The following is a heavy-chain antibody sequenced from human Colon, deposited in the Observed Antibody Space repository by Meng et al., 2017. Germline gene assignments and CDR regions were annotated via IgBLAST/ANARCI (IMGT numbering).Heavy chain of an antibody. V-gene: IGHV4-61*03. CDR2: IYYTGNT. D-gene: IGHD4-17*01. J-gene: IGHJ5*02. CDR1: GASVSSDSHY. Sequence: QVQLQESGPGLGRPLDTRSITCTSSGASVSSDSHYWSWIRQSPGKGLVLIGYIYYTGNTNYNPSLASRVSMSLDTSKSHFSLHLTSVTAADTAIYYCARVNGDFDEAWFDPWGQGTLVTVSS. CDR3: ARVNGDFDEAWFDP.